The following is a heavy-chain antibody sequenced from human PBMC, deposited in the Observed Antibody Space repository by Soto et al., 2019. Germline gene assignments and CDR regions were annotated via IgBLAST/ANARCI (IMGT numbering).Heavy chain of an antibody. V-gene: IGHV3-15*01. Sequence: GSLRLSCAASGFTFSNAWMSWVRQAPGKGLEWVGRIKSKTDGGTTDYAAPVKGRFTISRDDSKNTLCLQMNSLKTEDTAVYYCTTDYYGSGSYYFPYYYYGMDVWGQGTTVTV. D-gene: IGHD3-10*01. J-gene: IGHJ6*02. CDR3: TTDYYGSGSYYFPYYYYGMDV. CDR2: IKSKTDGGTT. CDR1: GFTFSNAW.